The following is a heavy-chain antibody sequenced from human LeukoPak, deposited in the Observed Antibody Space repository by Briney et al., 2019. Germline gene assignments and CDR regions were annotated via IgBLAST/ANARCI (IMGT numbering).Heavy chain of an antibody. D-gene: IGHD2/OR15-2a*01. V-gene: IGHV3-7*01. CDR3: AREGFLDY. CDR1: GYSFSSYW. J-gene: IGHJ4*02. CDR2: TNQDGSAT. Sequence: PGGSLRLSCAASGYSFSSYWMSWVRQAPGKGLEWVANTNQDGSATHYVDSVRSRFTMSRDKAENALYLQMNSLRDEDTAVYYCAREGFLDYWGQGTLVTVSS.